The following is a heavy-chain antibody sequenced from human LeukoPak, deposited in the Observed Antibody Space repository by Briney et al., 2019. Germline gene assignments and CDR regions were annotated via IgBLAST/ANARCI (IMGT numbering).Heavy chain of an antibody. CDR3: ARDGSGEWPIGY. CDR1: GFTFGDYA. Sequence: GGSLRLSCTASGFTFGDYAMSWVRQAPGKGLEWVGFIRSKAYGGTTEYAASVKGRFTISRDDSKSIAYLQMNSLRAEDTAVYYCARDGSGEWPIGYWGQGTLVTVSS. V-gene: IGHV3-49*04. J-gene: IGHJ4*02. D-gene: IGHD3-10*01. CDR2: IRSKAYGGTT.